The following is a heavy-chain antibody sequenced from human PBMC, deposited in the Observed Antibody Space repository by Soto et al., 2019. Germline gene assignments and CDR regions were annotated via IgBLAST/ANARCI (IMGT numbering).Heavy chain of an antibody. Sequence: SETLSLTYTVSGGSISSGDYYWSWIRQPPGKGLEWIGYIYYSGSTYYNPSLKSRVTISVDTSKNQFSLKLSSVTAADTAVYYCARGSGITMVRGAFDIWGQGTMVTVSS. V-gene: IGHV4-30-4*01. CDR1: GGSISSGDYY. CDR2: IYYSGST. D-gene: IGHD3-10*01. J-gene: IGHJ3*02. CDR3: ARGSGITMVRGAFDI.